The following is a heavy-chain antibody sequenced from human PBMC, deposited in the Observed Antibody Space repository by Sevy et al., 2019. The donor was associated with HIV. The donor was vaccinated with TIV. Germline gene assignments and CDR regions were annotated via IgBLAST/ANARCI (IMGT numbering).Heavy chain of an antibody. J-gene: IGHJ4*02. CDR2: INPNTGGT. CDR3: ARDLTTVIPGYFDY. CDR1: GYTFTGYY. Sequence: ASVKVSCKASGYTFTGYYMHWVRQAPGQGLEWMGWINPNTGGTHSAQKFQGRVTMTRDTSINTAYMELSRLRSDDTAVYYCARDLTTVIPGYFDYWGQGTLVTVSS. D-gene: IGHD4-17*01. V-gene: IGHV1-2*02.